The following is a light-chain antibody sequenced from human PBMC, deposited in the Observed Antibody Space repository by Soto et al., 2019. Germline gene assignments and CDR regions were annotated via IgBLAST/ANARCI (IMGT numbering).Light chain of an antibody. J-gene: IGKJ1*01. V-gene: IGKV1-39*01. CDR3: QHSYSTLSWT. Sequence: DIQMTQSPSSLSASVGDRVTITCRASQSISSYLNWYQQKPGKAPKLLIYAASSLQSGVPSRFSGSGSGTDFTLTISSLQPEYFATYYCQHSYSTLSWTFGQGTKVEIK. CDR1: QSISSY. CDR2: AAS.